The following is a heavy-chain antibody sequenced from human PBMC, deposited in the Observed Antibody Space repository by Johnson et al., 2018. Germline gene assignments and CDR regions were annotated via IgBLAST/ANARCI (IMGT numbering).Heavy chain of an antibody. D-gene: IGHD3-16*01. V-gene: IGHV3-30*03. CDR1: GFTFSSYG. CDR2: ISYDGSNK. CDR3: ASLGAFDI. Sequence: QVQLVQSGGGVVQPGRSLRLSCAASGFTFSSYGMHWVRQAPGKGLEWVAVISYDGSNKYYADSVKGRFTISRDNSKNTLYLQMKSRSAEDTAVYYCASLGAFDIWGQGTMVTVSS. J-gene: IGHJ3*02.